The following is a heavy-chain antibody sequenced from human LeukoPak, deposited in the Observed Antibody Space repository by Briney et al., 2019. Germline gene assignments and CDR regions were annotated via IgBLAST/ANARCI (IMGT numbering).Heavy chain of an antibody. D-gene: IGHD1-26*01. V-gene: IGHV4-61*09. CDR2: IYTSGNG. J-gene: IGHJ4*01. CDR1: GGSISSGSYY. CDR3: ARVXSSRSXGXXXYYFD. Sequence: SETLSLTCTVSGGSISSGSYYWSWIRQPAGKGLEWIGHIYTSGNGNYNPSLKSRVTISIDTSKNQFSLKLSSVTAADTAVYYCARVXSSRSXGXXXYYFD.